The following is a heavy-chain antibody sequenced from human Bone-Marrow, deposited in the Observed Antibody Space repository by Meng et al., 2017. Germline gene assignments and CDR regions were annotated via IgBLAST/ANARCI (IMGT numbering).Heavy chain of an antibody. V-gene: IGHV1-2*06. CDR3: ARVGYCSGGSCYSEYYYYYGMDV. CDR1: GYTFIGSY. J-gene: IGHJ6*02. D-gene: IGHD2-15*01. CDR2: INPNSGGT. Sequence: ASVKVSCKASGYTFIGSYMGWVRQAPGQGLEWMGRINPNSGGTNYAQKFQGRVTMTRDTSISTAYMELSRLRSDDTAVYYCARVGYCSGGSCYSEYYYYYGMDVWGQGTTVTVSS.